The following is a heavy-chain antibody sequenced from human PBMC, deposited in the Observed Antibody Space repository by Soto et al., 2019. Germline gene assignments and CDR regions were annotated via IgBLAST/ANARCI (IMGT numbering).Heavy chain of an antibody. V-gene: IGHV3-23*01. J-gene: IGHJ4*02. CDR1: GFTFSSYA. Sequence: GGSLRLSCAASGFTFSSYAMSWVRQAPGKGLEWVSAISGSGGSTYYADSVKGRFTISRDNSKNTLYLQMNSLRAEDTAVYYCAKDHEVGATPVDPPYYFDYWGQGTLVTVSS. CDR3: AKDHEVGATPVDPPYYFDY. CDR2: ISGSGGST. D-gene: IGHD1-26*01.